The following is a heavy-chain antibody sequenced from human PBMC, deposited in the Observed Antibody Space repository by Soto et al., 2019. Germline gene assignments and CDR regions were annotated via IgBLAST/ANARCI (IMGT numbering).Heavy chain of an antibody. CDR2: IYPSWST. CDR3: ARVPDY. J-gene: IGHJ4*02. Sequence: QLQLQESGSGLVKPSQTLSLTCAVSGGSISSGGYSWSWIRQPPGKGLEWIGYIYPSWSTYYNPSRKSLVTTSVDRSKHQYSTKLTSVVAVDTPVYFCARVPDYWGQGTLVTVSS. CDR1: GGSISSGGYS. V-gene: IGHV4-30-2*01.